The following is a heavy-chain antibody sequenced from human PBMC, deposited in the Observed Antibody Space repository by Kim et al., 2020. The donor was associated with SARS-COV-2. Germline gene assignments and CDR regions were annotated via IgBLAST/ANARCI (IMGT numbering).Heavy chain of an antibody. Sequence: GGSLRLSCAASGFTFSSYAMHWVRQAPGKGLEWVAVISYDGSNKYYADSVKGRFTISRDNSKNTLYLQMNSLRAEDTAVYYCARDIVAGIAAAGTNTHYGMGVWGRGTTVTVSS. CDR3: ARDIVAGIAAAGTNTHYGMGV. CDR1: GFTFSSYA. D-gene: IGHD6-13*01. CDR2: ISYDGSNK. V-gene: IGHV3-30-3*01. J-gene: IGHJ6*02.